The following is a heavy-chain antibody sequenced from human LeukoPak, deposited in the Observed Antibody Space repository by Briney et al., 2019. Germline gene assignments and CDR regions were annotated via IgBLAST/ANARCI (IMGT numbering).Heavy chain of an antibody. CDR3: ARLYSYGYVDY. J-gene: IGHJ4*02. V-gene: IGHV4-59*08. Sequence: PSETLSLTCSVSGDSFSNYYWTWIRQPPGKGLEWIGYVYYSGSTNYNPSLKTRLHLSVDTSKNRFSLKLSSVTAADTAVYYCARLYSYGYVDYWGQGTLVTVSS. CDR2: VYYSGST. D-gene: IGHD5-18*01. CDR1: GDSFSNYY.